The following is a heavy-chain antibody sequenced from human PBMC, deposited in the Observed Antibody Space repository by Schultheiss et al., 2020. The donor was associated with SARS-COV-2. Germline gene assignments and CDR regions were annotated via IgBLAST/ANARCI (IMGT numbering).Heavy chain of an antibody. D-gene: IGHD6-25*01. CDR2: ISGSGGST. J-gene: IGHJ4*02. CDR3: ARDSRGKSVFDY. V-gene: IGHV3-23*01. Sequence: GESLKISCAASGFTFSSYAMSWVRQAPGKGLEWVSAISGSGGSTYYADSVKGRFTISRDISKNTLYLQMNSLRAEDTAVYYCARDSRGKSVFDYWGQGTLVTVSS. CDR1: GFTFSSYA.